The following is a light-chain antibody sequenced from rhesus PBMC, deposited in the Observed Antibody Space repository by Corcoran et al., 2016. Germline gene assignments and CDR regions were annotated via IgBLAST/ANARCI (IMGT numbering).Light chain of an antibody. V-gene: IGKV2-78*01. CDR3: MQTLQRPFT. CDR2: LGS. Sequence: DIVMTQTPLSLPVTPGDPASASCRSSQSLLDSDGYTHLHWYLQKPGQSPQLLIYLGSDRASGVPERLRGSGSGTDFTQKISRGEAEVVRVYYCMQTLQRPFTFGPGTKLGIK. J-gene: IGKJ3*01. CDR1: QSLLDSDGYTH.